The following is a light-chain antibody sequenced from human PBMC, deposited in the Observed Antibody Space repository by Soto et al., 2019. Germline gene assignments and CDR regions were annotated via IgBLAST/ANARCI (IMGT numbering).Light chain of an antibody. Sequence: QLVLTQPPSASASLGASVKLTCTLSSGHSSYAIAWHQQQPEKGPRYLMKLNSDGSHSKGDGIPDRFSGSSSGAERYLTISSRQSEDEADYYCQTWGTGIWVFGGGTKVTVL. CDR1: SGHSSYA. V-gene: IGLV4-69*01. CDR2: LNSDGSH. CDR3: QTWGTGIWV. J-gene: IGLJ3*02.